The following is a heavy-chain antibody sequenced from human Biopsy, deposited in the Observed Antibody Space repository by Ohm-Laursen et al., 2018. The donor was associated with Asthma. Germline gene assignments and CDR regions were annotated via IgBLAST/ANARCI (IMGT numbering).Heavy chain of an antibody. CDR2: INGKSNSI. CDR3: ARDSYSSGLYDDFKS. D-gene: IGHD6-19*01. Sequence: SLRLSCAAPGFTFSDYYMSWIRQAPGKGLEWISYINGKSNSIEYADSVKGRFTISRDNAKNSLYLQMNSLRAEDTAVYYCARDSYSSGLYDDFKSWGQGTLVTVSS. CDR1: GFTFSDYY. J-gene: IGHJ4*02. V-gene: IGHV3-11*01.